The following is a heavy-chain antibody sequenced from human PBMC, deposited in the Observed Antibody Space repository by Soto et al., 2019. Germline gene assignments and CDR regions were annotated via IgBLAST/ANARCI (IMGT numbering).Heavy chain of an antibody. J-gene: IGHJ5*02. CDR2: IYPGDSDT. V-gene: IGHV5-51*01. CDR3: ARSSWYYDSSGQGGNWFDP. CDR1: GYSFTSYW. D-gene: IGHD3-22*01. Sequence: GESLKISCKGSGYSFTSYWIGWVRQMPGKGLEWMGIIYPGDSDTRYSPSFQGQVTISADKSISTAYLQWSSLKASDTAMYYCARSSWYYDSSGQGGNWFDPWGQGTLVTVSS.